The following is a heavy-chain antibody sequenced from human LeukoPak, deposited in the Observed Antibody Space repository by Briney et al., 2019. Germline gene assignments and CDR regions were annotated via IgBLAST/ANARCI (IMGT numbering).Heavy chain of an antibody. CDR2: IIPIFGTA. CDR3: VESSGYYSDAFDI. Sequence: SVKVSCKASGGTFSSYAISWVRQAPGQGLEWMGGIIPIFGTANYAQKFQGRVTITTDESTSTAYMELSSLRSEDTAVYYCVESSGYYSDAFDIWGQGTMVTASS. V-gene: IGHV1-69*05. J-gene: IGHJ3*02. D-gene: IGHD3-22*01. CDR1: GGTFSSYA.